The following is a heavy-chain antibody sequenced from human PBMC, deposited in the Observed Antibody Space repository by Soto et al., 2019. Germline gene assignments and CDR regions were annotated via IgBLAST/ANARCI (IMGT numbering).Heavy chain of an antibody. CDR2: INPSGGST. CDR3: ATAAYSTSWYDF. V-gene: IGHV1-46*01. J-gene: IGHJ5*01. CDR1: GYTFTDYY. Sequence: GASVKVCCKSSGYTFTDYYIHWVRQAPGQGLEWMGLINPSGGSTSYAQKFQGRVTMTRDTSTSTVYMELSSLRSEDTAVYYCATAAYSTSWYDFWGQGTLVTVSS. D-gene: IGHD6-13*01.